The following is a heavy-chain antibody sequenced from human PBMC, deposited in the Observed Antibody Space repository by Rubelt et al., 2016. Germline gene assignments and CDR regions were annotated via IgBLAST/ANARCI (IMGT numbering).Heavy chain of an antibody. V-gene: IGHV3-23*01. J-gene: IGHJ4*02. CDR1: YG. CDR3: AKAPRGGSAYDY. D-gene: IGHD6-25*01. CDR2: ISYNGGST. Sequence: YGLHWVRQAPRKGLEWVSGISYNGGSTNYADSVEGRFTVSRDNSKNTLSLQMNSLRTEDTAVYYFAKAPRGGSAYDYWGQGTRVSVSS.